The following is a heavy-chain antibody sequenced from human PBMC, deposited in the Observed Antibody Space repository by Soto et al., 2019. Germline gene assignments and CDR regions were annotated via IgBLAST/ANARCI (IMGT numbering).Heavy chain of an antibody. CDR1: GFTFSSYA. CDR2: ISGSGGST. J-gene: IGHJ6*02. CDR3: AKDRRRYCSSTSCPHYGMDV. V-gene: IGHV3-23*01. Sequence: GGSLRLSCAASGFTFSSYAMSWVRQAPGKGLEWVSAISGSGGSTYYADSVKGRFTISRDNSKNTPYLQMNSLRAEDTAVYYCAKDRRRYCSSTSCPHYGMDVWGQGTTVTVSS. D-gene: IGHD2-2*01.